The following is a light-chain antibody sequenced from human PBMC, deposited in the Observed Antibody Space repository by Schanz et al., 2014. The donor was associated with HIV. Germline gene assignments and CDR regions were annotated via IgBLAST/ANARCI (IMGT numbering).Light chain of an antibody. CDR3: QQYGSSPWT. CDR2: GAS. CDR1: QSVGTN. J-gene: IGKJ1*01. V-gene: IGKV3-20*01. Sequence: EIVLTQSPGTLSVSPGKTATFSCRASQSVGTNLAWYHQKPGQPPKLLVFGASSRATGIPDRFSGGGSGTDFTLTISRVEPEDYAVYYCQQYGSSPWTFGQGTKVEIK.